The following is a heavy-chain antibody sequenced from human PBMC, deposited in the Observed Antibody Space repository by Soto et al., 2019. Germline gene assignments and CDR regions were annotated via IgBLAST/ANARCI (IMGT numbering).Heavy chain of an antibody. CDR2: INSDGSRR. J-gene: IGHJ6*03. CDR3: ARWDYSYYYIDV. CDR1: GFTFSSYW. D-gene: IGHD1-26*01. Sequence: EVQLVESGGGLVQPGGSLRLSCAASGFTFSSYWMHWVRQAPGKGLVWVSRINSDGSRRSYADSVKGRFTISRDNAKNTLCLQMNRLRAEDTAMYYCARWDYSYYYIDVWGKGTTVTLSS. V-gene: IGHV3-74*01.